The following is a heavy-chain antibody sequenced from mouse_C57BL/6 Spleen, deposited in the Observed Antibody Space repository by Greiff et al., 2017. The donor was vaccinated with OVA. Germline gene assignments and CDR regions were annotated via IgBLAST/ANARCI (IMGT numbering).Heavy chain of an antibody. J-gene: IGHJ1*03. Sequence: EVQLVESGGGLVQPTGSLKLSCAASGFSFNTYAMNWVRQAPGKGLEWVARIRSKSNNYATYYADSVKDRFTISRDDSESMLYLQMNNLKTEDTAMYYCVRHLRYFDVWGTGTTVTVSS. CDR3: VRHLRYFDV. CDR2: IRSKSNNYAT. V-gene: IGHV10-1*01. CDR1: GFSFNTYA.